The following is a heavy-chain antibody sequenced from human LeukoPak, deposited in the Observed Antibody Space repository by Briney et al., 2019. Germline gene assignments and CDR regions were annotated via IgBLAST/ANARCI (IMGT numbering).Heavy chain of an antibody. D-gene: IGHD1-1*01. Sequence: PGGSLRLSCAASGFTFSSYSMNWVRQAPGKGLEWVSYISSSSSSSTIDYADSVKGRFTISRDNAKNSLYLQMNSLRAEDTAVYYCARGTTYIDYWGQGTLVTVSS. J-gene: IGHJ4*02. CDR2: ISSSSSSSTI. CDR3: ARGTTYIDY. V-gene: IGHV3-48*01. CDR1: GFTFSSYS.